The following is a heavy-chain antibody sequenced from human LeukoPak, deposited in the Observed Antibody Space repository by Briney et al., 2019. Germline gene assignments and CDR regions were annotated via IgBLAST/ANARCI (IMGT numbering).Heavy chain of an antibody. J-gene: IGHJ4*02. D-gene: IGHD3-9*01. CDR1: GFTFDDYD. V-gene: IGHV3-20*04. Sequence: PWGSLRLSGAASGFTFDDYDISWVRQAPGKGLEWVSHINWNGNTIGYADSVKGRFTISRDNAKNSVYLQMNSLRAEDTAVYYCARATTYDILTGYFDYWGQGTLVTVSS. CDR3: ARATTYDILTGYFDY. CDR2: INWNGNTI.